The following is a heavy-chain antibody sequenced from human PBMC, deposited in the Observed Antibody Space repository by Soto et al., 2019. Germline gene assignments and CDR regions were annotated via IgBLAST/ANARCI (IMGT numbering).Heavy chain of an antibody. Sequence: ASVKVSCKVSGYTLTELSMHWVRQAPGKGLEWMGGFDTEDGETIYAQNFQGSVTMTEDTSTDTAYLGLSSLSFEDTALFYCAGLFKLGYCSGGSCYGNNWFDPWGQGTLVTVSS. J-gene: IGHJ5*02. CDR1: GYTLTELS. V-gene: IGHV1-24*01. CDR3: AGLFKLGYCSGGSCYGNNWFDP. CDR2: FDTEDGET. D-gene: IGHD2-15*01.